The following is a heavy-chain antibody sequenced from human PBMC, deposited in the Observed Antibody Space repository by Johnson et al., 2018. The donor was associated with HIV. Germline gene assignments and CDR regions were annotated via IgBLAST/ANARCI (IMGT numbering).Heavy chain of an antibody. J-gene: IGHJ3*02. CDR2: FRWDGAVT. V-gene: IGHV3-43D*03. CDR1: GFKFDDCA. Sequence: VQVVESGGVVVQPGGSLRLSCAASGFKFDDCAMHWVRQAPGNGLEWVSLFRWDGAVTHYVDSVMGRFTISRDNFKNTLYLQMNSLRAEDTAVYYCARDLRFNRTVQGRVIISGAFDMWGQGTVVHVSS. CDR3: ARDLRFNRTVQGRVIISGAFDM. D-gene: IGHD3-10*01.